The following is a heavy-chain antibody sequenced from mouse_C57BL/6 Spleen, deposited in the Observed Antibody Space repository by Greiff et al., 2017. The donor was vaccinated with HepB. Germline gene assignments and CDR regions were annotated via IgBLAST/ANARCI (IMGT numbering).Heavy chain of an antibody. CDR1: GFTFSDYG. Sequence: EVQVVESGGGLVKPGGSLKLSCAASGFTFSDYGMHWVRQAPEKGLEWVAYISSGSSTTYYADTVKGRFTISRDNAKNTLFLQMTSLRSEDTAMYYCAKAGDGSRAWFAYWGQGTLVTVSA. V-gene: IGHV5-17*01. J-gene: IGHJ3*01. CDR2: ISSGSSTT. D-gene: IGHD1-1*01. CDR3: AKAGDGSRAWFAY.